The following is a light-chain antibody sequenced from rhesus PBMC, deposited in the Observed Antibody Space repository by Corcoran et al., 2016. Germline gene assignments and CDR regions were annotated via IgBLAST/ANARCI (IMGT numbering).Light chain of an antibody. CDR3: QHYSSIPFT. J-gene: IGKJ3*01. CDR1: QSISSW. CDR2: KAY. V-gene: IGKV1-22*01. Sequence: DIQMTQSPSSLSAAVGDTVTITCRASQSISSWLAWYQQKPGKAPKLLIYKAYILQSGVPSRFSGSGSGTDFTLTISSLQSEDFATYYCQHYSSIPFTFGPGTKLDIK.